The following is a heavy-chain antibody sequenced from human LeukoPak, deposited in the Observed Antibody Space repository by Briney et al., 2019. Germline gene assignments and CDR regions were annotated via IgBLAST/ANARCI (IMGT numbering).Heavy chain of an antibody. CDR3: ARGYWSSTSCLD. Sequence: ETSETLSLTCTVSGYSISSGYYWGWIRQPPGKGLEWIGSIYHSGSTYYNPSLKSRVTISVDTSKNQFSLKLSSVTAADTAVYYCARGYWSSTSCLDWGQGTLVTVSS. CDR2: IYHSGST. V-gene: IGHV4-38-2*02. CDR1: GYSISSGYY. D-gene: IGHD2-2*01. J-gene: IGHJ4*02.